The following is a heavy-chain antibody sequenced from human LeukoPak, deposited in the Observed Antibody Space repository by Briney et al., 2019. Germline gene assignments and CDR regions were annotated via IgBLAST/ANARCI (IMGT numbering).Heavy chain of an antibody. CDR1: GFTFSGSA. V-gene: IGHV3-73*01. D-gene: IGHD4-11*01. Sequence: GGSLRLSCAVSGFTFSGSAMHWVRQASGKGLEWVGRIRSKANSYATAYAASVKGRFTISRDDSKNTAYLQMNSLKTEDTAVYYCTLTVTTLTRYYYYMDVWGKGTTVTVSS. CDR3: TLTVTTLTRYYYYMDV. J-gene: IGHJ6*03. CDR2: IRSKANSYAT.